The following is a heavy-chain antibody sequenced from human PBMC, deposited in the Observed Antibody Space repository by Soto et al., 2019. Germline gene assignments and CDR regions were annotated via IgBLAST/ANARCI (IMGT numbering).Heavy chain of an antibody. CDR3: ARDRVAAAGEMYFDY. Sequence: QVQLQESGPGLVKPSQTLSLTCTVSGGSISSGGYYWSWIRQHLGKGLEWIGYIYYSGSTYYNPSLKSRVTISVDTSKNQFSLKLSSVTAADTAVYYCARDRVAAAGEMYFDYWGQGTLVTVSS. CDR2: IYYSGST. V-gene: IGHV4-31*03. D-gene: IGHD6-13*01. J-gene: IGHJ4*02. CDR1: GGSISSGGYY.